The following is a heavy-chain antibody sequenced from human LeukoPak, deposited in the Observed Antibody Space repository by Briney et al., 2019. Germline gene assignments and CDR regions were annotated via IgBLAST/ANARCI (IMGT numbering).Heavy chain of an antibody. Sequence: SETLSLTCTVSGDSISSSSYYWGWIRQPPGKGLEWIESIYYSGSTYYNPSLKSRVTISVDTSKNQFSLKLSSETAADTAVYYCARQRWDIVVVVAAPDYWGQGTLVTVSS. CDR3: ARQRWDIVVVVAAPDY. V-gene: IGHV4-39*01. CDR2: IYYSGST. CDR1: GDSISSSSYY. J-gene: IGHJ4*02. D-gene: IGHD2-15*01.